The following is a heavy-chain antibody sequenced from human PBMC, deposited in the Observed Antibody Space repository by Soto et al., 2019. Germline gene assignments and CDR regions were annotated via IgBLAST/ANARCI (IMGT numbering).Heavy chain of an antibody. CDR1: GFTFSSYG. CDR3: AKTSSASGRECPGH. Sequence: DVELLESGGGLAQPGGSLRLSCAASGFTFSSYGMTWVRQAPGKGLEWVSAISGSGASTFYSDSLSGRFTISRDNSKHIVDLQMKSLRVGDTAIYYCAKTSSASGRECPGHWGQGTQVTVSS. D-gene: IGHD6-6*01. J-gene: IGHJ4*02. CDR2: ISGSGAST. V-gene: IGHV3-23*01.